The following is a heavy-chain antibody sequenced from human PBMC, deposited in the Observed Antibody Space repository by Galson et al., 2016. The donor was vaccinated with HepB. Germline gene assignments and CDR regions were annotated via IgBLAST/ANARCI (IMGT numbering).Heavy chain of an antibody. D-gene: IGHD4-23*01. Sequence: SLRLSCAASGFTFTNYWMHWVRQAPGKGLVWVSRINSDGSTTTYADSVKGRFTISRDDSKNTVYLQMSSLRAEDTAIYFCARDRLASGNHLDYWGQGTLVTVSS. J-gene: IGHJ4*02. CDR3: ARDRLASGNHLDY. CDR2: INSDGSTT. CDR1: GFTFTNYW. V-gene: IGHV3-74*01.